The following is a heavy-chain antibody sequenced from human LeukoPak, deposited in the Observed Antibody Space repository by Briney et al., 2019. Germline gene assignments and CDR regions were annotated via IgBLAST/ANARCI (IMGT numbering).Heavy chain of an antibody. D-gene: IGHD6-13*01. CDR1: TFTFSSYG. Sequence: PGGSLRLSCAASTFTFSSYGVSWVRQAPGKGLEWVAVISYDGSNKYYADSVKGRFTISRDNSKNTLYLQMNSLRAEDTAVYYCARDPYSSSWYYFDYWGQGTLVTVSS. J-gene: IGHJ4*02. CDR2: ISYDGSNK. CDR3: ARDPYSSSWYYFDY. V-gene: IGHV3-30*03.